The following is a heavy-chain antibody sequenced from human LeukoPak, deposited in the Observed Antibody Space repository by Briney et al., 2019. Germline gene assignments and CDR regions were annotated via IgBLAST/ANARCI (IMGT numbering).Heavy chain of an antibody. V-gene: IGHV3-74*01. J-gene: IGHJ5*02. D-gene: IGHD2-15*01. CDR2: INNDGSST. Sequence: GGSLRLSCAASGFTFSSYSMNWVRQAPGKGPVWVSRINNDGSSTTYADSVKGRFTISRDDAKNTLYLQMNSLRAEDTAVYYCVRGGESTWSWGQGTLVTVSS. CDR3: VRGGESTWS. CDR1: GFTFSSYS.